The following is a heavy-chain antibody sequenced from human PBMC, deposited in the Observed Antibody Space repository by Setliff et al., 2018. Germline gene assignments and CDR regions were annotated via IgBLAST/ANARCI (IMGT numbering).Heavy chain of an antibody. CDR3: ARVGVYYYDSSGYHRSPYYYYYGMDV. CDR2: ISAYNGNT. CDR1: GYTFTSYG. J-gene: IGHJ6*02. V-gene: IGHV1-18*01. Sequence: GASEVSCKASGYTFTSYGISWVRQAPGQGLEWMGWISAYNGNTNYAQKLQGRVTMTTDTSTSTAYMELRSLRSDDTAVYYCARVGVYYYDSSGYHRSPYYYYYGMDVWGQGTTVTVSS. D-gene: IGHD3-22*01.